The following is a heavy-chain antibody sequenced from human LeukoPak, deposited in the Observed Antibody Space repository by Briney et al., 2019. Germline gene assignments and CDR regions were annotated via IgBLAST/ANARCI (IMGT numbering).Heavy chain of an antibody. J-gene: IGHJ6*02. Sequence: EASVKVSCTASGGTFSSYAISWVRQAPGQGLEWMGGIIPIFGTANYAQKFQGRVTVTADESTSTAYMELSSLRSEDTAVYYCASGTLPAAIYYYYGMDVWGQGTTVTVSS. CDR2: IIPIFGTA. V-gene: IGHV1-69*13. CDR1: GGTFSSYA. CDR3: ASGTLPAAIYYYYGMDV. D-gene: IGHD2-2*01.